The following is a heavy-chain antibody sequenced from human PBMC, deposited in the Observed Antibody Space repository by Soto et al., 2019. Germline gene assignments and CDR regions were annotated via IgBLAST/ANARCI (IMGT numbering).Heavy chain of an antibody. J-gene: IGHJ2*01. V-gene: IGHV2-5*02. CDR1: GFSLSTSGVG. CDR2: IFWDDDK. Sequence: QITLKESGPTLVKPTQTLTLTCTFAGFSLSTSGVGVAWIRQPPGKALEWLALIFWDDDKRYSSSLKSRLTVTKSTSKSQVVLTRSNVDSVDTATYYCADASDATSAHYYCCFHLWGRGTLVTVSS. D-gene: IGHD3-22*01. CDR3: ADASDATSAHYYCCFHL.